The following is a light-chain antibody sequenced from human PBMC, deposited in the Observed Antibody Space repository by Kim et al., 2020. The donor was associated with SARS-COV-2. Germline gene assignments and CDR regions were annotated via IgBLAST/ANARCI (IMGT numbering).Light chain of an antibody. CDR3: QAWDSSTV. CDR2: QDN. CDR1: KLGDKY. V-gene: IGLV3-1*01. J-gene: IGLJ1*01. Sequence: SYELTQPPSVSVSPGQTASITCSGDKLGDKYACWYQQKPGQSPVLVIYQDNKRPSGIPERFSGSNSGNTATLTISGTQAMDEADYYCQAWDSSTVFGTGTKVTV.